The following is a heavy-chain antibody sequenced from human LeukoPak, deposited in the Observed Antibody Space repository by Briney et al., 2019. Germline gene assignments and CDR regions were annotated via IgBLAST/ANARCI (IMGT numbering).Heavy chain of an antibody. CDR3: ATRSGSYLVY. V-gene: IGHV4-34*01. Sequence: SETLSLTCAVYGGSFSGYYWSWIRQPPGKGLEWIGEINHSGSTNYNPSLKSRVTISVDTSKNQFSLKLSSVTAADTAVYYCATRSGSYLVYWGQGTLVTVSS. J-gene: IGHJ4*02. CDR2: INHSGST. D-gene: IGHD1-26*01. CDR1: GGSFSGYY.